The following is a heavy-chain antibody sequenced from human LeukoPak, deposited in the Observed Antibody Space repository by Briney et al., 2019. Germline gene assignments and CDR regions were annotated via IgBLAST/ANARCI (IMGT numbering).Heavy chain of an antibody. D-gene: IGHD6-13*01. V-gene: IGHV1-8*01. CDR2: MNPNSGNT. CDR3: ARGSPGIFDREDYYYYGMGV. CDR1: GYIFTSYD. Sequence: GASVKVSCKASGYIFTSYDINWVRQATGQGLEWMGWMNPNSGNTGYAQKFQGRVTMTRNTSISTAYMELSSLRSEDTAVYYCARGSPGIFDREDYYYYGMGVWGQGTTVTVSS. J-gene: IGHJ6*02.